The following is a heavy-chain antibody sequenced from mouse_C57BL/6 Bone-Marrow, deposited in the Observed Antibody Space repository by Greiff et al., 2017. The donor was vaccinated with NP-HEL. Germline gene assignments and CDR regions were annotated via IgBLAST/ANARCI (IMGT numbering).Heavy chain of an antibody. V-gene: IGHV1-9*01. Sequence: QVQLQQSGAELMKPGASVKLSCKATGYTFTGYWIEWVKQRPGHGLEWIGEILPGSGSTNYNEKFKGKATFTADTSSNTAYMQPSSLTTEDSAIYYCARTGGYYGSIAYWGQGTLVTVSA. J-gene: IGHJ3*01. D-gene: IGHD1-1*01. CDR1: GYTFTGYW. CDR3: ARTGGYYGSIAY. CDR2: ILPGSGST.